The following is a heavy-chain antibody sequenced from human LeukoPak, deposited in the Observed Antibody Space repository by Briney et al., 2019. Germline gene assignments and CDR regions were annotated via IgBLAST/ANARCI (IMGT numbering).Heavy chain of an antibody. CDR1: GGSMSYYY. CDR2: IYHSGST. CDR3: ARHECKDGYRGFDY. J-gene: IGHJ4*02. D-gene: IGHD5-24*01. Sequence: ASETLSLTCTVSGGSMSYYYWSWIRQPPGKGLEWIGYIYHSGSTNYNPSLKSRVTISVDRSKKLFSLSLSSMTAADTAVYYCARHECKDGYRGFDYWGQGTLVTVSS. V-gene: IGHV4-59*08.